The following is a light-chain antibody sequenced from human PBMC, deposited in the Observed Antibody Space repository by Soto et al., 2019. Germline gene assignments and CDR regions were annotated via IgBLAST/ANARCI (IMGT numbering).Light chain of an antibody. CDR1: QTISDW. CDR2: KAS. J-gene: IGKJ1*01. V-gene: IGKV1-5*03. CDR3: LQYETYWT. Sequence: DIQMTQSPSTLSASIGDRVTITCRASQTISDWLAWHQQKPGKAPKLLIYKASSLESGVPSRFSGSGSGTEFTLTISSLQPDDVATYYCLQYETYWTFGQGTKVDTK.